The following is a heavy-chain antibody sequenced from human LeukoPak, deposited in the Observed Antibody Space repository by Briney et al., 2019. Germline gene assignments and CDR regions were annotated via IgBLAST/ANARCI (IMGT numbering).Heavy chain of an antibody. Sequence: GASVKVSCKASGYSFTSYYMHWVRQAPGQGLEWMGIINPSGDSTSYAQKFQGRVTMTRDMSTSTDYMELSSLRSEDTAMYYCARDNSVGDNAWWFDPWGQGTLVTVSS. CDR2: INPSGDST. J-gene: IGHJ5*02. D-gene: IGHD1-26*01. CDR1: GYSFTSYY. V-gene: IGHV1-46*01. CDR3: ARDNSVGDNAWWFDP.